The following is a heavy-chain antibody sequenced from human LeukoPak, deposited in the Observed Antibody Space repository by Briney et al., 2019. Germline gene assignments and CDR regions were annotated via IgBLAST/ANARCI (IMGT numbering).Heavy chain of an antibody. Sequence: GGSLRLSCAASGFTFSSYGMHWVRQAPGKGLEWVSVICDGGGKKYYADSVKGRFTISRDNSKNTLYLQMNSLRAEDTAVYYCANAPSGGSRVSSSWYLNWFDPWGQGTLVTVSS. D-gene: IGHD6-13*01. CDR1: GFTFSSYG. CDR2: ICDGGGKK. J-gene: IGHJ5*02. V-gene: IGHV3-30*18. CDR3: ANAPSGGSRVSSSWYLNWFDP.